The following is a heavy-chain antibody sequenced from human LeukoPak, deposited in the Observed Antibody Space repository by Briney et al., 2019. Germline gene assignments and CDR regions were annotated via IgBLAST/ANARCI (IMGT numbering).Heavy chain of an antibody. CDR3: ARNPIYPEWPNYSYYYMDV. CDR1: GYTFTSYG. Sequence: ASVKVSCKASGYTFTSYGISWVRQAPGQGLEWMGWISAYNGNTNYAQKLQGRVTMTTDTSTSTAYMELRSLRSDDTAVYYCARNPIYPEWPNYSYYYMDVWGKGTTVTVSS. J-gene: IGHJ6*03. D-gene: IGHD3-3*01. CDR2: ISAYNGNT. V-gene: IGHV1-18*01.